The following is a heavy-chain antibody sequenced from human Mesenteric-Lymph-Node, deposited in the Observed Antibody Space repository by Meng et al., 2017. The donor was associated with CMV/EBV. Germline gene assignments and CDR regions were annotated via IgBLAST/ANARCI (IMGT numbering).Heavy chain of an antibody. CDR3: ARGPPSYLNFNWFDP. D-gene: IGHD2/OR15-2a*01. Sequence: NGWSFSDNYWSWLRQSPGKGLEWIGEINHSGSTNYNSSLKSRVTISVDTSKNQFSLKLSSVTAADTAVYFCARGPPSYLNFNWFDPWGQGALVTVSS. CDR1: GWSFSDNY. V-gene: IGHV4-34*01. CDR2: INHSGST. J-gene: IGHJ5*02.